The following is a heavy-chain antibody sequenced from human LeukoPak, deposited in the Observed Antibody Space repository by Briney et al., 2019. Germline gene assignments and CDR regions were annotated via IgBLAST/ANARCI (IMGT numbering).Heavy chain of an antibody. Sequence: PSETLSLTCTVSDGSISGYYWTWIRQPAGKGLEWIGRIYTSDNTIYNPSLRSRVTMSVDTSKNQFSLKLNSVTAADTAVYYCARGVYTGSYYYFDSWGQGTLVTASS. CDR1: DGSISGYY. CDR3: ARGVYTGSYYYFDS. V-gene: IGHV4-4*07. D-gene: IGHD1-26*01. CDR2: IYTSDNT. J-gene: IGHJ4*02.